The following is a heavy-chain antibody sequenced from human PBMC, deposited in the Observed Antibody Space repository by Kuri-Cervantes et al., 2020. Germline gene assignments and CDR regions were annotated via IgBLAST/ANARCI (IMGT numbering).Heavy chain of an antibody. J-gene: IGHJ6*02. D-gene: IGHD3-9*01. Sequence: GESLKISCAASGFTFSSYGMHWVRQAPGKGLEWVAVISYDGSNKYYADSVKGRFTISRDNSKNTLYLQMNSLRAEDTAVYYCAKVGNYDILTGRGMDVWGQGTTVTVSS. V-gene: IGHV3-30*18. CDR1: GFTFSSYG. CDR2: ISYDGSNK. CDR3: AKVGNYDILTGRGMDV.